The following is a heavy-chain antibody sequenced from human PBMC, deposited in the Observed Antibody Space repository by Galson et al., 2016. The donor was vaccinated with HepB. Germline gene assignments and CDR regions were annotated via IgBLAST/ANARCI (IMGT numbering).Heavy chain of an antibody. Sequence: SLRLSCAASGFTFSDYAIAWVRQAPGKGLEWVSCMSTSGRRTAYGDTVKGRFSMSRDTSKNTLYLEMSSLRVDDTAVYFCVRYGSSGLDYWGQGTLVTVS. CDR2: MSTSGRRT. D-gene: IGHD3-22*01. CDR3: VRYGSSGLDY. CDR1: GFTFSDYA. J-gene: IGHJ4*02. V-gene: IGHV3-23*01.